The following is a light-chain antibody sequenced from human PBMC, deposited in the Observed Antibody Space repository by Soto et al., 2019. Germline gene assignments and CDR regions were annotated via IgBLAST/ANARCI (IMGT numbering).Light chain of an antibody. Sequence: AIQMTQSPSSLSASVGDRVTITCRASEGIKNELAWYQQKPGKAPNLLISVASSLQSGVPSRFSGSGFGTYFTLTISSLQPEDSATYYWVHDYNFPRTFGQGTKVEIK. V-gene: IGKV1-6*01. J-gene: IGKJ1*01. CDR3: VHDYNFPRT. CDR1: EGIKNE. CDR2: VAS.